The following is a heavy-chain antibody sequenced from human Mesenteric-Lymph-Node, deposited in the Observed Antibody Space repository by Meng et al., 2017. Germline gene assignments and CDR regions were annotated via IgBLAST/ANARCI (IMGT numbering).Heavy chain of an antibody. CDR1: GGSFSGYY. Sequence: SETLSLTCAVYGGSFSGYYWSWIRQPPGKGLEWIGEINHSGSTNYNPSLKSRVTISTDTSKNQFSLELNSVTAADTAVYYCARGVLYDSGPYRFFNYWGQGTLVTVSS. J-gene: IGHJ4*02. CDR3: ARGVLYDSGPYRFFNY. V-gene: IGHV4-34*01. D-gene: IGHD3-22*01. CDR2: INHSGST.